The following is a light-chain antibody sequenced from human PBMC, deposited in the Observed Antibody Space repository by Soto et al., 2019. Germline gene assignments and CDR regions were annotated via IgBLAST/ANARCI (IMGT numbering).Light chain of an antibody. V-gene: IGLV1-51*01. CDR3: GTWDSSLPVSVV. CDR2: DNN. Sequence: QSVLTQPPSVSVAPGEKVSISCSGGSSNIGSNYVSWYQQLPGAAPKLLIYDNNKRPSGIPDRFSGSTSGTSATLGITGLQTGDEADYYCGTWDSSLPVSVVFGGGTKLTVL. CDR1: SSNIGSNY. J-gene: IGLJ2*01.